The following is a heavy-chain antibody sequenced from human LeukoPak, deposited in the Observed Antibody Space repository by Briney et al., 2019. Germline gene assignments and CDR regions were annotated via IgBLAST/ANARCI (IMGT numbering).Heavy chain of an antibody. D-gene: IGHD2-2*01. Sequence: GGSLRLSCAASGFTFSSYALSWVRQAPGKGLEWVSSLSGSGYNTYYADSVKGRFTISGDNSKNTAYLQMNSLRAEDTAVYYCAKDPYGTRYFDYWGQGTLVTVSS. CDR3: AKDPYGTRYFDY. CDR2: LSGSGYNT. V-gene: IGHV3-23*01. J-gene: IGHJ4*02. CDR1: GFTFSSYA.